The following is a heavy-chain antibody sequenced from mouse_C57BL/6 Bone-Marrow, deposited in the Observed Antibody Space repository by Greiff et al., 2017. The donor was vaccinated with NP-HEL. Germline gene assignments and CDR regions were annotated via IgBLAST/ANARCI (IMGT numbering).Heavy chain of an antibody. Sequence: EVKVIESGGDLVKPGGSLKLSCAASGFTFSSYGMSWVRQTPDKRLEWVATISSGGSYPYYPDSVKGRFTISRDNAKNTLYLQMSSLKSEDTAMYYCAREGIPYYYAMDYWGQGTSGTVSS. J-gene: IGHJ4*01. CDR3: AREGIPYYYAMDY. V-gene: IGHV5-6*01. CDR1: GFTFSSYG. CDR2: ISSGGSYP.